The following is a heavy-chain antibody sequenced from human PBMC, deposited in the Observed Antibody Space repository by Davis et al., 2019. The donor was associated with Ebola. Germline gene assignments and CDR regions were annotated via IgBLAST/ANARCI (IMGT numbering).Heavy chain of an antibody. CDR1: GFTFSSYG. CDR3: ARDRILYRRFDP. D-gene: IGHD2-8*01. Sequence: GSLRLSCAASGFTFSSYGMHWIRQPPGKGLEWIGEINHSGSTNYNPSLKSRVTISVDTSKNQFSLKLSSVTAADTAVYYCARDRILYRRFDPWGQGTLVTVSS. V-gene: IGHV4-34*01. J-gene: IGHJ5*02. CDR2: INHSGST.